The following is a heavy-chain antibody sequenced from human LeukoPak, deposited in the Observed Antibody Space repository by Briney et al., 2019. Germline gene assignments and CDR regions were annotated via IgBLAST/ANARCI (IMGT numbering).Heavy chain of an antibody. Sequence: ASVKLSCKASGYTFTSYYMHWVRQAPGQGPEWMGIINPSGGSRSYAQKFQGRVTMTRDTSTSTVYMELSSLRSEDTAVYYCARARLRYFDFYYGMDVWGQGTTVTVSS. V-gene: IGHV1-46*01. CDR3: ARARLRYFDFYYGMDV. D-gene: IGHD3-9*01. CDR2: INPSGGSR. CDR1: GYTFTSYY. J-gene: IGHJ6*02.